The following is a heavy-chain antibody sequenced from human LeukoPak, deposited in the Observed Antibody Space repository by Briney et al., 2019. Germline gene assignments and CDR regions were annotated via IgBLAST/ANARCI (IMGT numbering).Heavy chain of an antibody. CDR3: AKGSYYDSSGSFYFDY. V-gene: IGHV3-23*01. D-gene: IGHD3-22*01. CDR1: GFTFSSYA. CDR2: ISGSGDNT. J-gene: IGHJ4*02. Sequence: GGSLRLSCAAPGFTFSSYAMSWVRQAPGKGLEWVSGISGSGDNTYYADSVKGRFTISRDNSKNTLYVQVNSLGTEDTAAYYCAKGSYYDSSGSFYFDYWGQGTLVTVSP.